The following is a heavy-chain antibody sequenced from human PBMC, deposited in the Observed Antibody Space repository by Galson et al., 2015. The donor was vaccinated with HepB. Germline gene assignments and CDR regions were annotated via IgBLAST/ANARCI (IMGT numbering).Heavy chain of an antibody. D-gene: IGHD2-2*01. CDR2: FDPEDGET. J-gene: IGHJ6*03. Sequence: SVKVSCKVSGYTLTELSMHWVRQAPGKGLEWMGGFDPEDGETIYAQKFQGRVTMTEDTSTDTAYMELSSLRSEDTAVYYCAVQDIVVVPAAQGTTGYYYYMDVWGKGTTVTVS. CDR1: GYTLTELS. V-gene: IGHV1-24*01. CDR3: AVQDIVVVPAAQGTTGYYYYMDV.